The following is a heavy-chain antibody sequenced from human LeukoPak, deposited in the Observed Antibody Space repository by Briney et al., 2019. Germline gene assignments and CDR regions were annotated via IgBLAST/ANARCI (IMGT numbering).Heavy chain of an antibody. V-gene: IGHV3-48*03. Sequence: PGGSLRLSCTGSGFSFSSYQMNWVRQAPGKGLEWVSHISDDDTTIYYADSVKGRFTISRDDAKSSLYLEMKSLRAEDTAIYYCARGHGTSRFPFDSWGQGTLVTVSS. CDR3: ARGHGTSRFPFDS. CDR1: GFSFSSYQ. CDR2: ISDDDTTI. D-gene: IGHD2-2*01. J-gene: IGHJ4*02.